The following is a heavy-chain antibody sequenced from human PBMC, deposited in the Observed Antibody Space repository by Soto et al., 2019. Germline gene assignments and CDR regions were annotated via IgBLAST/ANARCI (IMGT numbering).Heavy chain of an antibody. CDR3: ARDKDRQQLGGNYYHGIDV. J-gene: IGHJ6*02. CDR2: IIPIFRTP. CDR1: GGTFGNSA. Sequence: QVQLVQSGAEVKKPGSSVTVSCKASGGTFGNSAISWVRQAPGQGLEWMGGIIPIFRTPDYAQKIQGRVTIHTDESTTTAYMELTSLRSEDTAVYYCARDKDRQQLGGNYYHGIDVWGQGTTVTVSS. V-gene: IGHV1-69*05. D-gene: IGHD3-3*02.